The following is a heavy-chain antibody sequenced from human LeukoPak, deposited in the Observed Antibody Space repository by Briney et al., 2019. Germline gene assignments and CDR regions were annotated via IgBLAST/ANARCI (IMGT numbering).Heavy chain of an antibody. V-gene: IGHV1-46*01. J-gene: IGHJ3*02. CDR1: GYTFTNHY. CDR3: ARAQRGDSDNRAHDAFDI. D-gene: IGHD3-22*01. Sequence: GASVKVSCKASGYTFTNHYMHWVRQAPGPGLEWMGIINPNGGSTTYAQKFQGRITMTRDTSMNTVSMELNSLRSEDTAVYYCARAQRGDSDNRAHDAFDIWGQGTMVTVSS. CDR2: INPNGGST.